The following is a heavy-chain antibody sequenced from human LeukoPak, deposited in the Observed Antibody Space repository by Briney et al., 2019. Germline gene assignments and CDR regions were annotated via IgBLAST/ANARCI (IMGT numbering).Heavy chain of an antibody. V-gene: IGHV4-34*01. J-gene: IGHJ6*02. D-gene: IGHD6-19*01. CDR1: GGSFSGYY. Sequence: PSETLSLTCAVHGGSFSGYYWSSIRQRLGKGLEWFGEINHSGSTNYNPPLKSRVTISVDTSKNQFSLKLSSVTAADTAVYYCARVRAVAGGFYYYGMDVWGQGTTVTVSS. CDR3: ARVRAVAGGFYYYGMDV. CDR2: INHSGST.